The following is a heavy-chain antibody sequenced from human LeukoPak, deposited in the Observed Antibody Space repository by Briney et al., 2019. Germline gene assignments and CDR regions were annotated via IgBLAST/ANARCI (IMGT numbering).Heavy chain of an antibody. CDR2: ISYDGSNK. CDR3: AKHRGYSYGSLGMDV. CDR1: GFTFSSYG. V-gene: IGHV3-30*18. J-gene: IGHJ6*02. D-gene: IGHD5-18*01. Sequence: GSLRLSCAASGFTFSSYGMHWVRQAPGKGLEWVAVISYDGSNKYYADSVKGRFTISRDNPKNTLYLQMNSLRAEDTAVYYCAKHRGYSYGSLGMDVWGQGTTVTVSS.